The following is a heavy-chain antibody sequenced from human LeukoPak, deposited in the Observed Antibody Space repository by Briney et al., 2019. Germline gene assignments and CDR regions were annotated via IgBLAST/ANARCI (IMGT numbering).Heavy chain of an antibody. CDR2: IFYNGSI. CDR1: GGSISGYY. V-gene: IGHV4-59*08. D-gene: IGHD3-3*01. Sequence: PSETLSLTCSVSGGSISGYYWSWMRQPPGKRLEWVGYIFYNGSIKYNSSLKSRVTISVDTSKNQFSLKLTSVTAADTAVYYSARRDFWNGYFNFWGQGTRVTVSS. CDR3: ARRDFWNGYFNF. J-gene: IGHJ4*02.